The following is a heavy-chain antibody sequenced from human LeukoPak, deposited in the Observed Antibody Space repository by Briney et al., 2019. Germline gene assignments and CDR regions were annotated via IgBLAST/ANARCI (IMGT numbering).Heavy chain of an antibody. CDR1: GGSISSCGYY. Sequence: PSETLSLTCTVSGGSISSCGYYWSWIRQHPGKGLEWIGYIYYSGSTYYNPSLKSRVTISVDTSKNQFYLKLCSVTAADTAVYYCARTEKKGFGTNLSGMDVRGQGTTVTVSS. CDR3: ARTEKKGFGTNLSGMDV. J-gene: IGHJ6*02. D-gene: IGHD3-10*01. CDR2: IYYSGST. V-gene: IGHV4-31*03.